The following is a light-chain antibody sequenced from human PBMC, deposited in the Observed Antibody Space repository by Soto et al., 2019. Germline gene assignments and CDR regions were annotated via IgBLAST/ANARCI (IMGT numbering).Light chain of an antibody. CDR1: QSVSSN. Sequence: EIVMTQSPATLSVSPGERATLSCRASQSVSSNLAWYQQKPGQAPRLLLYGASTRATAIPARFSGSGSGTEFTLPISSRQSADFAVYYCQQYNNWPPYTFGQGTKLEIK. CDR3: QQYNNWPPYT. CDR2: GAS. V-gene: IGKV3-15*01. J-gene: IGKJ2*01.